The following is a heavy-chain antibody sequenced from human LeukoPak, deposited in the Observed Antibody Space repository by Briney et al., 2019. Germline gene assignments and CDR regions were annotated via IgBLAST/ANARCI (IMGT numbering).Heavy chain of an antibody. Sequence: PGRSLRLSCAASGFTFSSYAMHWVLKAPGKAPEWVAVISYDGSNKYYADSVKGRFTISRDNSKNTLYLQMNSLRAEDTAVYYCARGSGRFSGSYYFDYWGQGTLVTVSS. V-gene: IGHV3-30*01. CDR1: GFTFSSYA. D-gene: IGHD1-26*01. CDR3: ARGSGRFSGSYYFDY. J-gene: IGHJ4*02. CDR2: ISYDGSNK.